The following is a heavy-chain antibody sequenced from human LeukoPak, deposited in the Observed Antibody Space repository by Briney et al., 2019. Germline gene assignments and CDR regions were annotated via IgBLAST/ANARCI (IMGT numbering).Heavy chain of an antibody. CDR1: GFTFSDYA. CDR2: ISVNGGST. J-gene: IGHJ6*03. Sequence: GGSLRLSCTASGFTFSDYAMTWVRQAPGRGLHWVATISVNGGSTYYADSVKGRFSISRDNSKNTLYLQMNSLRAEDTAVYYCAKDQRRRGYSGYDSNYYYYMDVWGKGTTVTVSS. CDR3: AKDQRRRGYSGYDSNYYYYMDV. V-gene: IGHV3-23*01. D-gene: IGHD5-12*01.